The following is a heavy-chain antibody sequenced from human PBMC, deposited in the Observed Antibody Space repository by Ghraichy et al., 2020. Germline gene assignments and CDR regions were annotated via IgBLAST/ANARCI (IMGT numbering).Heavy chain of an antibody. CDR2: ISSSSSTI. Sequence: GGSLRLSCAASGFTFSSYSMNWVRQAPGKGLEWVSYISSSSSTIYYADSVKGRFTISRDNAKNSLYLQMNSLRDEDTAVYYCARDHYWDFTMVRGGVDVWGQGTTVTVSS. J-gene: IGHJ6*02. CDR1: GFTFSSYS. V-gene: IGHV3-48*02. CDR3: ARDHYWDFTMVRGGVDV. D-gene: IGHD3-10*01.